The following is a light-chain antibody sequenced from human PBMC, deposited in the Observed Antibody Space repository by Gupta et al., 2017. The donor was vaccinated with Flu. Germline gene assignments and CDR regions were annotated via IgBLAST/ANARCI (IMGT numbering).Light chain of an antibody. CDR1: QSIGTN. CDR3: QQYHNWPPLT. Sequence: EIVMTQSPGTLSVSPGDRATLSCRASQSIGTNLAWYQQKPGQAPRLLIYHASTRATGIPARFSGNGSGTEFTLTISSRQSEDFAVYFCQQYHNWPPLTFGGGTKVEI. V-gene: IGKV3-15*01. J-gene: IGKJ4*01. CDR2: HAS.